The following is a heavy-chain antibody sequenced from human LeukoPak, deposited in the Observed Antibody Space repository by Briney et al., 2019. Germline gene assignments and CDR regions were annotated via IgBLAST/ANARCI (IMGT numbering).Heavy chain of an antibody. V-gene: IGHV4-39*01. CDR1: GGSISSSSYS. CDR2: IYYSGTT. CDR3: ARSGYFLYYFDY. J-gene: IGHJ4*02. D-gene: IGHD3-3*01. Sequence: SETLSLTCSVSGGSISSSSYSWGWIRQPPGKGLEWIGSIYYSGTTYYNPSLKSRVTISVDTSKNQFSLKLSSVTAADTAVYYCARSGYFLYYFDYWGQGTLVTVSS.